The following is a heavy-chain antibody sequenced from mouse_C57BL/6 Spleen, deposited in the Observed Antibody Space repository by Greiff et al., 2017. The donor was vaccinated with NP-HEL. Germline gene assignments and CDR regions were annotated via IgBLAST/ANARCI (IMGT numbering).Heavy chain of an antibody. J-gene: IGHJ4*01. Sequence: EVKLVESGGGLVKPGGSLKLSCAASGFTFSDYGMHWVRQAPEKGLEWVAYISSGSSTIYYADTVKGRFNISRDNAKNTLFLQMTSLRSEDTAMYYCARGGYDAGYYAMDYWGQGTSVTVSS. CDR1: GFTFSDYG. D-gene: IGHD2-2*01. CDR3: ARGGYDAGYYAMDY. V-gene: IGHV5-17*01. CDR2: ISSGSSTI.